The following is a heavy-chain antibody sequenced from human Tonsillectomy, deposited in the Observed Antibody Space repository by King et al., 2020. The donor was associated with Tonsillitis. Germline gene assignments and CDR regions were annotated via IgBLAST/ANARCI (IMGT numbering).Heavy chain of an antibody. D-gene: IGHD3-3*01. Sequence: QLVQSGGGLVQPGGSLRLSCAASGFTFSSYAMSWVRQAPGKGLEWGSAISGSGGSTYSADSVKGRFTISRDNSKNTLYLQINSLRAEDTAVYYCAKDQSRPYYDFWSGGAYFDLWGRGTLVTVSS. CDR1: GFTFSSYA. V-gene: IGHV3-23*04. CDR2: ISGSGGST. CDR3: AKDQSRPYYDFWSGGAYFDL. J-gene: IGHJ2*01.